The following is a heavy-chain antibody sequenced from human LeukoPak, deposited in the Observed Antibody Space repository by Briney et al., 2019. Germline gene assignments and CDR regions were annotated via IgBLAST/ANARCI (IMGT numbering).Heavy chain of an antibody. CDR3: ARQAGSSNWYTDY. Sequence: GESLKISCKGSGYTFTSYWIGWVRQMPGKGLEWMGIIDPKDSDTRYSPSFRGQVSISADKSISTAYLQWSSLKASDTAMYYCARQAGSSNWYTDYWGQGTLVTVSS. CDR1: GYTFTSYW. CDR2: IDPKDSDT. V-gene: IGHV5-51*01. D-gene: IGHD6-13*01. J-gene: IGHJ4*02.